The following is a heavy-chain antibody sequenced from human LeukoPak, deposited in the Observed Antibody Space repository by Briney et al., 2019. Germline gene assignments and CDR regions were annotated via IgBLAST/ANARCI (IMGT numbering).Heavy chain of an antibody. CDR2: ISGSGGST. CDR3: AKTDGWYSSSWYGIDY. Sequence: PGGSLRLSCAASGFTFSSYAMSWVRQAPGKGLEWVSAISGSGGSTYYADSVKGRFTISRDNSKNTLYLQMNSLRAEDTAVYYCAKTDGWYSSSWYGIDYWGQGTLVTVSS. J-gene: IGHJ4*02. D-gene: IGHD6-13*01. V-gene: IGHV3-23*01. CDR1: GFTFSSYA.